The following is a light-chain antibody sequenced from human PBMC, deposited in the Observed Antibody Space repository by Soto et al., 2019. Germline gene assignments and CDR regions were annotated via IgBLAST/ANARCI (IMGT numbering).Light chain of an antibody. J-gene: IGKJ1*01. V-gene: IGKV1-5*03. CDR3: QQYNSYPWM. CDR2: KAS. CDR1: QSISSW. Sequence: DIQMTQSPSTLSASVGDRVTITCRASQSISSWLAWFQRKPGKAPKLLIYKASTLEGVVPSRFSGSGFGTEFTLTISSLQPDEFATYYCQQYNSYPWMFGQGTKVEIK.